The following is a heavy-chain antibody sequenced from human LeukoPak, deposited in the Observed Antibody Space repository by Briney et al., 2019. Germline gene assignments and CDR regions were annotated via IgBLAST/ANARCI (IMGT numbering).Heavy chain of an antibody. Sequence: SVKVSCKASGGTFSSYAISWVRQAPGQGLEWMGGIIPIFGTANYAQKFQGRVTITADKSTSTAYMELSSLRSEDTAVYYCARDGLESYGFPTSHYYYYYMDVWGKGTTVTVSS. D-gene: IGHD5-18*01. CDR1: GGTFSSYA. CDR2: IIPIFGTA. CDR3: ARDGLESYGFPTSHYYYYYMDV. V-gene: IGHV1-69*06. J-gene: IGHJ6*03.